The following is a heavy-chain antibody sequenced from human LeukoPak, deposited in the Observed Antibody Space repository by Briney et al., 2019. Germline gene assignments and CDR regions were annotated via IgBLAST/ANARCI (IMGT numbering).Heavy chain of an antibody. J-gene: IGHJ3*02. D-gene: IGHD3-3*01. CDR3: AHHGGGTIRIAAFDI. CDR1: GFTFSSYA. Sequence: QPGGSLRLSCAASGFTFSSYAMSWVRQAPGKGLEWVSAISGSGGSTYYADSVKGRFTISRDNSKNTLYLQLNSLRAEDTAIYYCAHHGGGTIRIAAFDIWGQGTMVTVSS. V-gene: IGHV3-23*01. CDR2: ISGSGGST.